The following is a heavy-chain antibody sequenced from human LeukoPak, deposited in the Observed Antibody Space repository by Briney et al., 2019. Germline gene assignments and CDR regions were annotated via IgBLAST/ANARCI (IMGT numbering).Heavy chain of an antibody. CDR2: IYYSGST. D-gene: IGHD3-16*01. CDR1: GGSISSSSYY. V-gene: IGHV4-39*01. J-gene: IGHJ4*02. Sequence: SETLSLTCTVSGGSISSSSYYWGWIRQPPGKGLEWIGSIYYSGSTYCNPSLKSRVTISVDTSKNQFSLKLSSVTAADTAVYDCARRRSFGGVDYWGQGTLVTVSS. CDR3: ARRRSFGGVDY.